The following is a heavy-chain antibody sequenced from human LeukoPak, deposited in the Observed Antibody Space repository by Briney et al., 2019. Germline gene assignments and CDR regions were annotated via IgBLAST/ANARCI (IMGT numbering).Heavy chain of an antibody. CDR2: ISTSSSTI. J-gene: IGHJ4*02. CDR1: GVTFSSYS. CDR3: ARARGYSYGYSDY. D-gene: IGHD5-18*01. V-gene: IGHV3-48*04. Sequence: GGSLRLSCAASGVTFSSYSMNGVREAPGKGLEGGSYISTSSSTIYYAGSVKGRFTTSRDNAQNSLYLPMNSLRAEDTAVYYCARARGYSYGYSDYWGPGTLVTVSS.